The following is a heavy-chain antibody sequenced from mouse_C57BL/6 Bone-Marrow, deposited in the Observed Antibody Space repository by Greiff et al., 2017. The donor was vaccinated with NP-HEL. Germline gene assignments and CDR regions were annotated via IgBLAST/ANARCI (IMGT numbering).Heavy chain of an antibody. CDR3: ARALRLPAWFAY. V-gene: IGHV5-6*01. CDR2: ISSGGSYT. CDR1: GFTFSSYG. J-gene: IGHJ3*01. Sequence: EVNVVESGGDLVKPGGSLKLSCAASGFTFSSYGMSWVRQTPDKRLEWVATISSGGSYTYYPDSVKGRFTISRDNAKNTLYLQMSSLKSEDTAMYYCARALRLPAWFAYWGQGTLVTVSA. D-gene: IGHD3-2*02.